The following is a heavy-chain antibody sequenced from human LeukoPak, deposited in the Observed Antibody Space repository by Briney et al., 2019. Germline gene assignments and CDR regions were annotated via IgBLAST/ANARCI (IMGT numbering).Heavy chain of an antibody. CDR1: GGSISSGGYY. Sequence: TSQTLSLTCTVSGGSISSGGYYWSWIRQHPGKGLEWIGYIYYSGSTYYNPSLKSRVTISVDTSKNQFSLKLSSVTAADTAVYYCARGALQHYGMDVWGQGTTVTVS. CDR3: ARGALQHYGMDV. CDR2: IYYSGST. J-gene: IGHJ6*02. D-gene: IGHD5-18*01. V-gene: IGHV4-31*03.